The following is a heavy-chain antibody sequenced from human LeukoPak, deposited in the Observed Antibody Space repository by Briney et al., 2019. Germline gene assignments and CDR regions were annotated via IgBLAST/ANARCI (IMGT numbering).Heavy chain of an antibody. CDR3: GLSYSSGWLVDY. CDR2: ISSSSSHI. J-gene: IGHJ4*02. V-gene: IGHV3-21*01. Sequence: PGGSLRLSCAASGFTFSSYSMNWVRQAPGKGLEWVSSISSSSSHIYYADSVKGRFTISRDNAKNSLYLRMNSLRAEDTAVYYCGLSYSSGWLVDYWGQGTLVTVSS. CDR1: GFTFSSYS. D-gene: IGHD6-19*01.